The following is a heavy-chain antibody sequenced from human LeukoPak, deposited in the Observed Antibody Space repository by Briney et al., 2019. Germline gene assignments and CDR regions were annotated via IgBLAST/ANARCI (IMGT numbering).Heavy chain of an antibody. J-gene: IGHJ3*02. V-gene: IGHV3-48*04. CDR1: GFTFSGHN. D-gene: IGHD1-26*01. Sequence: GGSLRLSCAASGFTFSGHNMNWVRQAPGKGLEWISFVSISSGTIYYADSVNGRFRISRDNAKSSLDLEMNSLRAEDTAVYYCARDLAVGATLYAFDIWGQGTMVTVSS. CDR2: VSISSGTI. CDR3: ARDLAVGATLYAFDI.